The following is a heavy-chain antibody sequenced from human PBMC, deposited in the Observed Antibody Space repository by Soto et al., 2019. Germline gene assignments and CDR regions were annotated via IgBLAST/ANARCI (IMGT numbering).Heavy chain of an antibody. D-gene: IGHD2-21*01. CDR2: ISYSEST. V-gene: IGHV4-39*01. J-gene: IGHJ3*01. Sequence: PSETLSLTCTVSGASISSGYSYWGWIRQPPGMGLEWIGTISYSESTYYNPSLKSRVTMSVDTSRSQFSLKVTSVSAADTAVYYCARRADSHDCVTTIHEECGLWGQGTMVTVSS. CDR3: ARRADSHDCVTTIHEECGL. CDR1: GASISSGYSY.